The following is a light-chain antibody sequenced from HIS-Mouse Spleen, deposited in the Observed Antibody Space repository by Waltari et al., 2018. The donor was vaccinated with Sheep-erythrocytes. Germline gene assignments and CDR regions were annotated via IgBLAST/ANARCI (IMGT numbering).Light chain of an antibody. V-gene: IGLV2-23*01. CDR2: AGS. Sequence: QSALTQPASVSGSPGQSITIPCTGTSSDLGSYNLVSWYQQHPGKAPKLMIYAGSKRPSGVSNRFSGSKSGNTASLTISGLQAEDEADYYCCSYAGSSTLVFGGGTKLTVL. J-gene: IGLJ2*01. CDR1: SSDLGSYNL. CDR3: CSYAGSSTLV.